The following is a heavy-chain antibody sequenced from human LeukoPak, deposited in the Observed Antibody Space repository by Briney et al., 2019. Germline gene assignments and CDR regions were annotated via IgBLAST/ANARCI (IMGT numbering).Heavy chain of an antibody. CDR2: IRSDGTTT. V-gene: IGHV3-74*01. Sequence: GGSLRLSCEDSGFSFSVFWMHWVRQAPGKGLVWVSRIRSDGTTTDYADSVKGRFTISRANVKNTLYLQMNSLRVEDSAVYYCTRDWRNMAFDHWGQGTLVTVSS. J-gene: IGHJ4*02. CDR1: GFSFSVFW. CDR3: TRDWRNMAFDH. D-gene: IGHD3-3*01.